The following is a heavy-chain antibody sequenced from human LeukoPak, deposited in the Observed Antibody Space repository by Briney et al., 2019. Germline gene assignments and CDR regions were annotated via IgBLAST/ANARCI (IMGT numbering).Heavy chain of an antibody. D-gene: IGHD3-10*01. CDR1: GCSISSYY. CDR3: ARSYGAVDM. V-gene: IGHV4-59*01. Sequence: SETLSLTCTVSGCSISSYYWTWIRQPPGKGLEWIGYIYYGGSTNSNPSLKSRVTISVDTSKNQFSLNLRSVTAADTAMYYCARSYGAVDMWGQGTTVIVS. J-gene: IGHJ3*02. CDR2: IYYGGST.